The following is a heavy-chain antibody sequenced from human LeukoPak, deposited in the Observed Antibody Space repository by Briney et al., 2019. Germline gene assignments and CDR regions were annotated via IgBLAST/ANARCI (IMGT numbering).Heavy chain of an antibody. J-gene: IGHJ4*02. CDR3: ARDSGIAAAGTWGPNDY. CDR2: ISSSSYI. V-gene: IGHV3-21*01. D-gene: IGHD6-13*01. Sequence: GGSLRLSCAASGFTFSSYSMNWVRQAPGKGLEWVSSISSSSYIYYADSVKGRFTISRDNAKNSLYLQMNSLRAEDTAVYYCARDSGIAAAGTWGPNDYWGQGTLVTVSS. CDR1: GFTFSSYS.